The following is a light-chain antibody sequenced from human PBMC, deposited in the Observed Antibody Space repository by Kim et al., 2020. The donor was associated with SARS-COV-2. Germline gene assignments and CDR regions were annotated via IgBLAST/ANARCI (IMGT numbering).Light chain of an antibody. CDR2: SNN. CDR1: SSNIGSMS. CDR3: AAWDDSSYV. Sequence: PGPRVTIPCSGSSSNIGSMSVNCYQQLPRTAPKLLIYSNNQRPSGVPDRFSGSKSGTSASLAIGGLQSEDEADYYCAAWDDSSYVFGTGTKVTVL. J-gene: IGLJ1*01. V-gene: IGLV1-44*01.